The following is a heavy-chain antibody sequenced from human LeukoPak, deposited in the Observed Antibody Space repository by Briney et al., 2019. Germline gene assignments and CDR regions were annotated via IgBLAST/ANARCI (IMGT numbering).Heavy chain of an antibody. CDR1: GGSISSSSYY. Sequence: SETLSLTCTVSGGSISSSSYYWGWIRQPPGKGLEWIGSIYYSGSTYYNPSLKGRVTISVDTSKNQFSLKLSSVTAADTAVYYCARGSIRRYSSGWYGAFDIWGQGTMVTVSS. CDR2: IYYSGST. J-gene: IGHJ3*02. CDR3: ARGSIRRYSSGWYGAFDI. D-gene: IGHD6-19*01. V-gene: IGHV4-39*07.